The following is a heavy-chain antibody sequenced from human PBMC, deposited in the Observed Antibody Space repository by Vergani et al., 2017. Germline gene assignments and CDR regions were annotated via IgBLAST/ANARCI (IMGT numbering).Heavy chain of an antibody. CDR2: IKQDGSEK. V-gene: IGHV3-7*04. Sequence: EVQLVESGGGWVQPGGSLRLSCAASGFTFSGYWMSWVRQAPGKGLEWVANIKQDGSEKYYVDSVKVRFTISRDNAKNSLYLQMNSLRAEDTAVYYCARDLGRAVAGLFDYWGQGTLVTVSS. J-gene: IGHJ4*02. CDR1: GFTFSGYW. CDR3: ARDLGRAVAGLFDY. D-gene: IGHD6-19*01.